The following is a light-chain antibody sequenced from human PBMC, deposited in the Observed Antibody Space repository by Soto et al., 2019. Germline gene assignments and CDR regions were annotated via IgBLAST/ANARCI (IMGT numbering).Light chain of an antibody. CDR3: SSYTSSSTSYV. V-gene: IGLV2-14*01. CDR1: SSDVGGYNY. Sequence: QSALTQPASVSGSPGQSITISCTGTSSDVGGYNYVSWYQQHPGKAPKLMIYDVSNRPSGVSNRFSGSKSGNTASLTISGLQDEDEADYYCSSYTSSSTSYVFGTGTKLTVL. J-gene: IGLJ1*01. CDR2: DVS.